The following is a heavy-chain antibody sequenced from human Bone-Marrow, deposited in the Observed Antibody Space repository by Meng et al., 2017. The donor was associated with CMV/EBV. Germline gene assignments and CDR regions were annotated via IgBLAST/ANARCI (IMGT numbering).Heavy chain of an antibody. Sequence: TFTGYYMHWVRPAPGQGLEWMGWINPNSGGTNYAQKFQGRVTMTRDTSISTAYMELSRLRSDDTAVYYCARVLRSIVVVPAAPLGYWGQGTLVTVSS. D-gene: IGHD2-2*01. V-gene: IGHV1-2*02. J-gene: IGHJ4*02. CDR2: INPNSGGT. CDR1: TFTGYY. CDR3: ARVLRSIVVVPAAPLGY.